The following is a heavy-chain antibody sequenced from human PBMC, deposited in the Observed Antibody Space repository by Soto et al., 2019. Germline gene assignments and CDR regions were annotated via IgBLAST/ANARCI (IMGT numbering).Heavy chain of an antibody. V-gene: IGHV4-38-2*01. Sequence: PSETLSLTCAVSGYSISSGYYWGWIRHPPGKGLELIGSIYHSGSTYYNPSLKSRVTISVDTSKNQFSLKLSSVTAADTAVYYCARVRYYDLWSGYPQTQIKTPDYWGKGTPVTVSS. CDR2: IYHSGST. D-gene: IGHD3-3*01. CDR3: ARVRYYDLWSGYPQTQIKTPDY. CDR1: GYSISSGYY. J-gene: IGHJ4*02.